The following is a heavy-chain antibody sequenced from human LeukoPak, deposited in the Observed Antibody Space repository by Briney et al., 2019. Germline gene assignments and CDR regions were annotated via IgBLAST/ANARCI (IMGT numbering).Heavy chain of an antibody. Sequence: GGSLRLSCAASGFTFSGYSMNWVRQAPGKGLEWVSSISTTSDYIHYADSLKGRVAISRDNAKNSLYLQMNSLRAEDTAIYYCARGGIYSQGFDYWGQGSLVSVSS. CDR2: ISTTSDYI. V-gene: IGHV3-21*01. CDR3: ARGGIYSQGFDY. CDR1: GFTFSGYS. J-gene: IGHJ4*02. D-gene: IGHD6-13*01.